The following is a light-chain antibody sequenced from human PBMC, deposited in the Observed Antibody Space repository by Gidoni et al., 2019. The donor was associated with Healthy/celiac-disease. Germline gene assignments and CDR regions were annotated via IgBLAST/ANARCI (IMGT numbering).Light chain of an antibody. CDR1: QSVLYSSNNKNY. V-gene: IGKV4-1*01. J-gene: IGKJ1*01. Sequence: DIVMTQSPDSLAVSLGERATINCKSSQSVLYSSNNKNYLAWYQQKPGQPPKLLISWASTQESGVPDRFSGSGSGTDFTLTISSLQAEDVAVYYCQQYYSTPWTFGQGTKVEIK. CDR3: QQYYSTPWT. CDR2: WAS.